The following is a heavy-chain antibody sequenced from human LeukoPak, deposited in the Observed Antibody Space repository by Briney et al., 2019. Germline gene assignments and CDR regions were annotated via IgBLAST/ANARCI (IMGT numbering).Heavy chain of an antibody. J-gene: IGHJ4*02. CDR3: ARADAYSYGRFDF. Sequence: KTSETLSLTCTVSGGSISGYYWSCIRQPPGKGLEWIGNIYYRGSTNYNPSLKSRVTISVDTSKNQFSLKLSSVTAADTAVYYCARADAYSYGRFDFWGPGTLVTVSS. CDR2: IYYRGST. D-gene: IGHD5-18*01. CDR1: GGSISGYY. V-gene: IGHV4-59*13.